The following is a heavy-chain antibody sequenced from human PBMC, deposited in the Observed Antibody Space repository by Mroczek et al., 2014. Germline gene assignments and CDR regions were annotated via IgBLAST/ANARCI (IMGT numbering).Heavy chain of an antibody. J-gene: IGHJ3*02. D-gene: IGHD4-23*01. CDR1: GGSISSYY. Sequence: QVQLQQWGPGLVKPSETLSLTCTVSGGSISSYYWSWIRQPPGKGLEWIGYIYYSGSTNYNPSLKSRVTISVDTSKNQFSLKLSSVTAADTAVYYCARVQSPRWPTSPAFDIWGQGTMVTVSS. CDR2: IYYSGST. CDR3: ARVQSPRWPTSPAFDI. V-gene: IGHV4-59*01.